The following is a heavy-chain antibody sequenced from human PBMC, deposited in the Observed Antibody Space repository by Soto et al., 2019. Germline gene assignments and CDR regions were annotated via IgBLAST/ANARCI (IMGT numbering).Heavy chain of an antibody. CDR2: IKQDGSEK. D-gene: IGHD2-2*01. J-gene: IGHJ3*02. V-gene: IGHV3-7*01. CDR1: GFTLSTYW. Sequence: QLVESEGSLVQPGGSLIVTCAASGFTLSTYWMIWVRQAPGKGLEWVANIKQDGSEKYYVDSVKGRFTISRDNPKNSLYVQMNSLRAEDTAVYYCARSSMAAFDIWGQGTMATVSS. CDR3: ARSSMAAFDI.